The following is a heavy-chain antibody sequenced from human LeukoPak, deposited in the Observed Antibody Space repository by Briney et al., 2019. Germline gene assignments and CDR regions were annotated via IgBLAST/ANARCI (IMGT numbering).Heavy chain of an antibody. CDR2: ISFDESDK. D-gene: IGHD1-1*01. CDR3: AKVMAERRTRTSCFDY. J-gene: IGHJ4*02. V-gene: IGHV3-30*18. CDR1: GFTFSNYA. Sequence: PGGSLRLSCTASGFTFSNYAIHWVRQAPGKGLEWVAVISFDESDKHYADSVNGRFFVSRDTPMNTVHLQLNNLTSEDTAVYYCAKVMAERRTRTSCFDYWGQGALVTVSS.